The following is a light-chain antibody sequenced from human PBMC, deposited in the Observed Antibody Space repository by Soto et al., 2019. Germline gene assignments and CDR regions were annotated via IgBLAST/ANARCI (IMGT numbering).Light chain of an antibody. J-gene: IGLJ2*01. V-gene: IGLV2-8*01. Sequence: QSALTQPPSASGSPGQSVTISCTGTTSDVGGYNYVSWYQLHPDKVPKLIIYEVNKRPPGVPDRFSGSKSGSTASLTVSGLQAEDEADYFCSSYAGSKNFILFGGGTKLTVL. CDR3: SSYAGSKNFIL. CDR1: TSDVGGYNY. CDR2: EVN.